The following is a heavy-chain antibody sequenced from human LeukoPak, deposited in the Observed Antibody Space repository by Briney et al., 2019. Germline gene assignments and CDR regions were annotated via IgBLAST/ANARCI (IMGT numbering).Heavy chain of an antibody. V-gene: IGHV3-23*01. D-gene: IGHD5-12*01. CDR3: AKCGNSGCHLIDY. CDR2: ISGCTGGT. CDR1: GFTFTTNA. Sequence: GGSLRLSCAASGFTFTTNAMSWVRQAPGKGLEWVSAISGCTGGTYYADSVKGRFTISRDNSKSTLYLQMDSLRAEDTAVYYCAKCGNSGCHLIDYWGQGTLVTVSS. J-gene: IGHJ4*02.